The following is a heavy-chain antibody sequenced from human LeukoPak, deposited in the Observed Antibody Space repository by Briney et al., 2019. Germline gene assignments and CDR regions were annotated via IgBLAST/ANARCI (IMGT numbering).Heavy chain of an antibody. J-gene: IGHJ4*02. V-gene: IGHV3-48*02. CDR2: ISSSSSTI. CDR1: GFTFSSYS. Sequence: TGGSLRLSCAASGFTFSSYSMNWVRQAPGKGLEWVSYISSSSSTIYYADSVKGRFTISRDAAKNSLYLQMNSLRDEDTAVYYCARGDGSGSNYYFDYWGQGTLVTVSS. D-gene: IGHD3-10*01. CDR3: ARGDGSGSNYYFDY.